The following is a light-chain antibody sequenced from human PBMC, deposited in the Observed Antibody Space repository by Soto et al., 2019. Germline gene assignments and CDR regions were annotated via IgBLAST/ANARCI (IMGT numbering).Light chain of an antibody. V-gene: IGKV3-11*01. CDR1: QRVSGSF. J-gene: IGKJ4*01. Sequence: EIVLTQSPATLSLSPGERATLSCRASQRVSGSFLAWYQQKPGQAPRLLIYDTSNRATDIPARFSGSGSGTDFTLTISSLEPEDFAVYYCQQRANRLLTFGGGTKVEIK. CDR3: QQRANRLLT. CDR2: DTS.